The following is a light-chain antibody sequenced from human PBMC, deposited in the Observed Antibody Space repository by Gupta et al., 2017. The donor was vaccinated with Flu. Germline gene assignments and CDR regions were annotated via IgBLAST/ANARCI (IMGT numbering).Light chain of an antibody. CDR3: QHYKTYSGT. J-gene: IGKJ1*01. CDR2: KAS. V-gene: IGKV1-5*03. CDR1: QSIDTY. Sequence: DIQMTQSPSTLSASVGDRVTITCRASQSIDTYLAWYQQKPGKAPHLLIYKASSLESGVPSRFNGSGSGTEFTLTITSLQPDDFATYYCQHYKTYSGTFGQGTKVEIK.